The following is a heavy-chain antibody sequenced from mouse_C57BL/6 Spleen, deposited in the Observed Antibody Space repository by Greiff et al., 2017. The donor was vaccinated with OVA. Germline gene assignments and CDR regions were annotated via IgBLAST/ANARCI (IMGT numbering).Heavy chain of an antibody. Sequence: VQLQQPGPELVKPGASVKLSCKASGYTFTSSWMHWVKQTPGQGLEWIGMIHPNSGSTNYNEKFKSKATLTVDKSSSTAYMQLSSLTSEDSAVYYCARWLWGGMGYWGQGTSVTVSS. V-gene: IGHV1-64*01. J-gene: IGHJ4*01. CDR1: GYTFTSSW. CDR3: ARWLWGGMGY. D-gene: IGHD1-1*02. CDR2: IHPNSGST.